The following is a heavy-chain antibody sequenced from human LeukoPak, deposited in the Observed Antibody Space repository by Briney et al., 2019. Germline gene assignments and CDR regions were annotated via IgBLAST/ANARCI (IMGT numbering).Heavy chain of an antibody. CDR2: ISYDGSNK. Sequence: PGRSLRLSCAASGFTFSSYAMHWVRQAPGKGLEWVAVISYDGSNKYYADSVKGRFTISRDNSKNTLYLQMNSLRAEGTAVYYCARAIWFGELFDWFDPWGQGTLVTVSS. CDR3: ARAIWFGELFDWFDP. V-gene: IGHV3-30*04. J-gene: IGHJ5*02. CDR1: GFTFSSYA. D-gene: IGHD3-10*01.